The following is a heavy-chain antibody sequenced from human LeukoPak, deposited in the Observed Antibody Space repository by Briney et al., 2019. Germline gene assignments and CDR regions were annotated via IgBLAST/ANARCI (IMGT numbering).Heavy chain of an antibody. D-gene: IGHD1-7*01. V-gene: IGHV4-59*01. CDR2: IYYSGST. CDR3: AREELTYYFDY. CDR1: GGSISSYY. J-gene: IGHJ4*02. Sequence: SETLSLNCTVSGGSISSYYWSWIRQPPGKGLEWIGYIYYSGSTNYNPSLKSRVTISVDTSKNQFSLKLSSVTAADTAVYYCAREELTYYFDYWGQGTLVTVSS.